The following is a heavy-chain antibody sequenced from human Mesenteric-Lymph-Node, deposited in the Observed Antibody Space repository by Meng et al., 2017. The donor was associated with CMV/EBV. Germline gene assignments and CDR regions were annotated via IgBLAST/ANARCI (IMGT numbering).Heavy chain of an antibody. V-gene: IGHV4-34*01. J-gene: IGHJ4*02. Sequence: LTCALCGWSFSGYSWIWFRQPPGKGLEWIVEINQSGTTNYIPSLKTRVTMSIDTSKNHFSLRLTSVTAADTAVYYCARAGRYNNYESYWGQGALVTVSS. CDR2: INQSGTT. CDR3: ARAGRYNNYESY. CDR1: GWSFSGYS. D-gene: IGHD4-11*01.